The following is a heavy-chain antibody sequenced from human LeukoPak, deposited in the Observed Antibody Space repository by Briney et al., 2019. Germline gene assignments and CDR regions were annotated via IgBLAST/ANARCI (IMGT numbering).Heavy chain of an antibody. J-gene: IGHJ4*02. Sequence: PGRSLRLPCAASEFTFSSYGMHWVRQAPGKGLEWVAVISYDGSNKYYADSVKGRFTISRDNSKNTLYLQMNSLRAEDTAVYYCAKLIGSTLGYDYWGQGTLVTVSS. CDR2: ISYDGSNK. V-gene: IGHV3-30*18. CDR1: EFTFSSYG. CDR3: AKLIGSTLGYDY. D-gene: IGHD7-27*01.